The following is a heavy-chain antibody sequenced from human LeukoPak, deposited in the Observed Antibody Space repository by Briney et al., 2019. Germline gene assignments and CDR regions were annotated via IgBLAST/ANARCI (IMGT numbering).Heavy chain of an antibody. CDR2: IYYSGST. CDR1: GGSISSSSYY. J-gene: IGHJ4*02. Sequence: SETLSLTCTVSGGSISSSSYYWGWIRQPPGKGLEWIGSIYYSGSTYYNPSLKSRVTISVDTSKNQFSLKLSSVTAADTAVYYCARHRSPLFQQLVSYFDYWGQGTLVTVSS. D-gene: IGHD6-6*01. V-gene: IGHV4-39*01. CDR3: ARHRSPLFQQLVSYFDY.